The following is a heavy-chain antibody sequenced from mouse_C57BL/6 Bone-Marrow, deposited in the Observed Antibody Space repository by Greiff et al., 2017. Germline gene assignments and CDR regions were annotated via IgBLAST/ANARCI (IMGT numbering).Heavy chain of an antibody. D-gene: IGHD1-1*01. Sequence: QVQLQQSGAELARPGASVKLSCKASGYTFTSYGISWVKQRTGQGLEWIGEIYPRSGNTYYNEKFKGKATLTADKSSSTAYMELRSLTSEDSAVYFCARKGSSHWYFDVWCTGTTVTVSS. CDR3: ARKGSSHWYFDV. J-gene: IGHJ1*03. CDR2: IYPRSGNT. CDR1: GYTFTSYG. V-gene: IGHV1-81*01.